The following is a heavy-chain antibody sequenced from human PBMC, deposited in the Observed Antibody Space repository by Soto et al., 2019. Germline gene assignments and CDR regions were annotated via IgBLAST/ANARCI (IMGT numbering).Heavy chain of an antibody. Sequence: GGSLRLSCAASGFTFDDYGMSWVRQAPGKGLEWVSGINWNGGSTGYADSVKGRFTICRDNAKNYLYLKMNSLRAEDTASYYCARDSWVKEMYSSGWYPYFDYWGQGTLVTVSS. J-gene: IGHJ4*02. CDR1: GFTFDDYG. D-gene: IGHD6-19*01. CDR2: INWNGGST. CDR3: ARDSWVKEMYSSGWYPYFDY. V-gene: IGHV3-20*04.